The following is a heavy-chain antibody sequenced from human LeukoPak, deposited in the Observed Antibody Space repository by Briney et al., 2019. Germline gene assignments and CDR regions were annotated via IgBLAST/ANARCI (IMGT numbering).Heavy chain of an antibody. CDR3: ARAQSNYYDSSGYLDY. Sequence: PGGSLRLSCAASGFTFSSYWMSWVRQAPGKGLEWVANIKQDGSEKYYVDSVKGRFTISRDNAKNSLYLQMNSLRAEDTAVYYCARAQSNYYDSSGYLDYWGQGTLVTVSS. V-gene: IGHV3-7*01. D-gene: IGHD3-22*01. CDR2: IKQDGSEK. J-gene: IGHJ4*02. CDR1: GFTFSSYW.